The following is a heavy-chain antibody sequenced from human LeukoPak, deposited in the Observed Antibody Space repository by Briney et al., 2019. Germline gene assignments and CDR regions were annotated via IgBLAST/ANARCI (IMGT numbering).Heavy chain of an antibody. V-gene: IGHV1-18*01. CDR1: GYTFTSYG. CDR2: ISAYNGNT. Sequence: WASVKVSCKASGYTFTSYGISWVRQAPGQGLEWMGWISAYNGNTNYAQKLQGRVTMTRDMSTSTVYMELSSLRSEDTAVYYCARGPRFDWSYIYYYYYYMDVWGKGTTVTVSS. CDR3: ARGPRFDWSYIYYYYYYMDV. D-gene: IGHD3-9*01. J-gene: IGHJ6*03.